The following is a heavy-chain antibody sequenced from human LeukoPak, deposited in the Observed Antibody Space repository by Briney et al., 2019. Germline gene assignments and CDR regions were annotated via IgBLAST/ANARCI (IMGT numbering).Heavy chain of an antibody. Sequence: GGSLRLSCSASGFIFTTYTMYWVRQAPGKGREFVSVVNGNGDTTYYTDSVKGRFTISRDNSKNTLYLQMSSLRAEDTAVYYCVGDQVDDTGYLRWGQGTRVTVSA. CDR2: VNGNGDTT. J-gene: IGHJ4*02. CDR3: VGDQVDDTGYLR. CDR1: GFIFTTYT. D-gene: IGHD3-9*01. V-gene: IGHV3-64D*06.